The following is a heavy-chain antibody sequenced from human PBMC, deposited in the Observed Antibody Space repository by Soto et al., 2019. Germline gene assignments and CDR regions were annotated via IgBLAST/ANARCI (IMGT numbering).Heavy chain of an antibody. J-gene: IGHJ6*03. CDR2: INAGNGNT. CDR1: GYTFTSYA. V-gene: IGHV1-3*01. D-gene: IGHD3-10*01. CDR3: ARARYYGSGSYYYYYYYMDV. Sequence: QVQLVQSGAEVKKPGASVKVSCKASGYTFTSYAMHWERQAPGQRLEWMGWINAGNGNTKYSQKFQGRVTITRDTSASTAYMELSSLRSEDTAVYYCARARYYGSGSYYYYYYYMDVWGKGTTVTVSS.